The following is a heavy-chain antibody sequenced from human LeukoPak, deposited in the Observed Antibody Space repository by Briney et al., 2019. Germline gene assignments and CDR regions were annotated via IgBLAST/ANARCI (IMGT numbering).Heavy chain of an antibody. CDR1: GFTFSSYS. J-gene: IGHJ6*02. CDR3: ARERIYFGSGGDRRDARLSYYYGMDV. V-gene: IGHV3-48*02. CDR2: ISSSSSTI. D-gene: IGHD3-10*01. Sequence: GGSLRLSCAASGFTFSSYSMNWVRQAPGKGLEWVSYISSSSSTIYYADSVKGRFTISRDNAKNSLYLQMNSLRDEDTAVYYCARERIYFGSGGDRRDARLSYYYGMDVWGQGTTVTVSS.